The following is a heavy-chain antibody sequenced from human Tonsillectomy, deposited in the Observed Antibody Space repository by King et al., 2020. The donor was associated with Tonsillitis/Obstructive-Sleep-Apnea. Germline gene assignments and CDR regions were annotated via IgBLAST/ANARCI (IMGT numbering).Heavy chain of an antibody. J-gene: IGHJ3*02. V-gene: IGHV3-49*03. Sequence: EVQLVESGGGLVQPGRSLRLSCTASGFTFGDYTVNWLRQAPGKGLEWIGFIRTKAYGGTTEYAAPVKGRFTISRDDSKNIAYLQMNSLKIEDTAVYYCIRGGGPTKGALDIWGQGTMVTVSS. D-gene: IGHD5-12*01. CDR2: IRTKAYGGTT. CDR3: IRGGGPTKGALDI. CDR1: GFTFGDYT.